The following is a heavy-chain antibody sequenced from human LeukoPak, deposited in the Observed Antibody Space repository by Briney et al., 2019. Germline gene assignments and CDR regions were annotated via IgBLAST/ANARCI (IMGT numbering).Heavy chain of an antibody. CDR2: INQGGSEK. CDR1: GFTFSSYW. Sequence: GGSLRLSCAASGFTFSSYWMTWVRQAPGKGLEWVANINQGGSEKYYVDSVKGRFTISRDNSKNTLYLQLNSLRVEDTAVYYCAKNRGAGSHYYYHMNVWGKGTTVTVSS. J-gene: IGHJ6*03. CDR3: AKNRGAGSHYYYHMNV. V-gene: IGHV3-7*03. D-gene: IGHD1-26*01.